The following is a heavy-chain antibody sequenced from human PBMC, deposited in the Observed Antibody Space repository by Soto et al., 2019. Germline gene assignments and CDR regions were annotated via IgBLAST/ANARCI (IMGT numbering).Heavy chain of an antibody. D-gene: IGHD5-12*01. V-gene: IGHV3-30*18. J-gene: IGHJ6*02. CDR1: GFTFSTYG. CDR3: AKPIVATTTYYSYGMDV. Sequence: GGSLRLSCAASGFTFSTYGMYWVRQAPGKGLEWVTVISYDGSNKYYADSVKGRFTISRDNSKNTLYLRMDSLRAEDTAVYYCAKPIVATTTYYSYGMDVWGQGTTVTVSS. CDR2: ISYDGSNK.